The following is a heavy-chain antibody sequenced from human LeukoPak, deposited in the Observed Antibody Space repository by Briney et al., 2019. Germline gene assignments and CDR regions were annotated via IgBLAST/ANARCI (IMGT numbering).Heavy chain of an antibody. CDR2: IYHSGST. Sequence: SETLSLTCTVSGGSISSSSYYWGWIRQPPGKGLEWIGEIYHSGSTNYNPSLKSRVTISVDKSKNQFSLKLSSVTAADTAVYYCARGDQDYGDYTGVGWFDPWGQGTLVTVSS. V-gene: IGHV4-39*07. CDR1: GGSISSSSYY. D-gene: IGHD4-17*01. J-gene: IGHJ5*02. CDR3: ARGDQDYGDYTGVGWFDP.